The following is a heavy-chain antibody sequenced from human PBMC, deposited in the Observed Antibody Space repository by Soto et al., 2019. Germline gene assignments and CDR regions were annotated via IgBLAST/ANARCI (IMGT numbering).Heavy chain of an antibody. CDR3: ATGSLRCMASCPHRYYGMDV. J-gene: IGHJ6*02. CDR1: GFTFTNSA. V-gene: IGHV1-58*01. CDR2: IVVGSGNT. D-gene: IGHD3-16*01. Sequence: SVKVSCKASGFTFTNSAVQWVRQARGQRLEWIGWIVVGSGNTNYAQKFQERVTITRDMSTSTAYMELSSLRSEDTAVYYCATGSLRCMASCPHRYYGMDVWGQGTTVTVSS.